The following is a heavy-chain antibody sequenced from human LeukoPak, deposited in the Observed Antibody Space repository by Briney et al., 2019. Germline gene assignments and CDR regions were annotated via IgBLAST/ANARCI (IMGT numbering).Heavy chain of an antibody. V-gene: IGHV4-4*07. CDR1: SGSISSYY. J-gene: IGHJ4*02. D-gene: IGHD3-10*01. Sequence: SETLSLTCTVSSGSISSYYWSWIRQPAGKGLEWIGRIYTSGSTDYNPSLESRVTMSVDTSKNQFSLKLSSVTAADTAVYYCARASTGSFYYFDYWGQGTLVTVSS. CDR3: ARASTGSFYYFDY. CDR2: IYTSGST.